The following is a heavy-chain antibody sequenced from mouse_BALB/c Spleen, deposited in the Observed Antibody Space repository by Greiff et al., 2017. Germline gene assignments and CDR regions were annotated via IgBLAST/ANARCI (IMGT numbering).Heavy chain of an antibody. CDR2: IWAGGST. V-gene: IGHV2-9*02. J-gene: IGHJ1*01. D-gene: IGHD4-1*01. Sequence: VQLQESGPGLVAPSQSLSITCTVSGFSLTSYGVHWVRQPPGKGLEWLGVIWAGGSTNYNSALMSRLSISKDNSKSQVFLKMNSLQTDDTAMYYCARQLGRYWYFDVWGAGTTVTVSS. CDR3: ARQLGRYWYFDV. CDR1: GFSLTSYG.